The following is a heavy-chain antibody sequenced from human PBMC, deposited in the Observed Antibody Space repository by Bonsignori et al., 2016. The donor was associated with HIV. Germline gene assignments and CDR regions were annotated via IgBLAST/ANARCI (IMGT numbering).Heavy chain of an antibody. CDR2: IIPILGIA. D-gene: IGHD6-13*01. CDR3: ASPYSSSWYQMHALDI. V-gene: IGHV1-69*10. J-gene: IGHJ3*02. Sequence: WVRQAPGQGLEWMGGIIPILGIANYAQKFQGRVTITADESTSTAYMELSSLRSEDTAVYYCASPYSSSWYQMHALDIWGQGTMVTVSS.